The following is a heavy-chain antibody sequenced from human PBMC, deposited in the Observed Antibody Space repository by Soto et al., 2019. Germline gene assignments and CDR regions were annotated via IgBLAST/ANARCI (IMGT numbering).Heavy chain of an antibody. J-gene: IGHJ3*02. CDR2: IYWDDDM. Sequence: QITLKETGPTLVKPTQTITLTCTFSGFSLSTSGVGVGWIRQPPGKALEWLAVIYWDDDMRYSPSLKRRLTITKDTSRNQVVLTMTNMDTVDTATYYCANRRRAAATYIFDIWGQGTMVTVSS. CDR1: GFSLSTSGVG. D-gene: IGHD6-13*01. CDR3: ANRRRAAATYIFDI. V-gene: IGHV2-5*02.